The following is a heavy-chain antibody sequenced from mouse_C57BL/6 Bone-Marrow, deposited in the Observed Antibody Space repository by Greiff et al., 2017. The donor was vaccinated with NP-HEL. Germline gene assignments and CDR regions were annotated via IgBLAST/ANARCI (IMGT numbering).Heavy chain of an antibody. CDR1: GYTFTSYW. CDR3: AREDGYYAWFAY. Sequence: QVQLQQPGAELVKPGASVKLSCKASGYTFTSYWMQWVKQRPGQGLVWIGEIDPSDSYTNYNQKFKGKATLTVDTSSSTAYMQLSSLTSEDSAVYYCAREDGYYAWFAYWGQGTLVTVSA. D-gene: IGHD2-3*01. V-gene: IGHV1-50*01. J-gene: IGHJ3*01. CDR2: IDPSDSYT.